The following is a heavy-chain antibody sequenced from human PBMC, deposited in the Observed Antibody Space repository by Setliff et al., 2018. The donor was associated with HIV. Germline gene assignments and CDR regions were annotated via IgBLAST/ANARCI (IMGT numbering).Heavy chain of an antibody. V-gene: IGHV1-69*13. D-gene: IGHD3-10*01. CDR2: IIPIYRIA. CDR3: ARLYYYGSGSYPWYFDY. Sequence: SVKVSCKASGGTFSSYAISWVRQAPGQGLEWMGGIIPIYRIANYAQNFQGRVTITADESTSTAYMELSSLRSEDTAVYYCARLYYYGSGSYPWYFDYWGQGTLVTVS. J-gene: IGHJ4*02. CDR1: GGTFSSYA.